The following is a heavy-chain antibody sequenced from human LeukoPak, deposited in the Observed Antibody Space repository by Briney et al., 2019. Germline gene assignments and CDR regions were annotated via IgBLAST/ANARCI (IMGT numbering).Heavy chain of an antibody. CDR1: GGTFSSYA. V-gene: IGHV1-69*06. J-gene: IGHJ5*02. D-gene: IGHD2-2*01. CDR3: ARSVVVPAAMFDP. CDR2: IIPIFGTA. Sequence: SVKVSCKASGGTFSSYAISWVRQAPGQGLEWMGGIIPIFGTANYAQKFQGRVTITADKSTSTAYMELSSLRSEDTAVYYCARSVVVPAAMFDPWGQGTLVTVSS.